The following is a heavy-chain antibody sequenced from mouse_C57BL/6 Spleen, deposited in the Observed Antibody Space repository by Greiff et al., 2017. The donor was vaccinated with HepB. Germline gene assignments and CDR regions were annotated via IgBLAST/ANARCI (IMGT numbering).Heavy chain of an antibody. V-gene: IGHV5-9-1*02. J-gene: IGHJ2*01. Sequence: EVQGVESGEGLVKPGGSLKLSCAASGFTFSSYAMSWVRQTPEKRLEWVAYISSGGDYIYYADTVKGRFTISRDNARNTLYLQMSSLKSEDTAMYYCTRANSPYYYGSSFDYWGQGTTLTVSS. D-gene: IGHD1-1*01. CDR1: GFTFSSYA. CDR2: ISSGGDYI. CDR3: TRANSPYYYGSSFDY.